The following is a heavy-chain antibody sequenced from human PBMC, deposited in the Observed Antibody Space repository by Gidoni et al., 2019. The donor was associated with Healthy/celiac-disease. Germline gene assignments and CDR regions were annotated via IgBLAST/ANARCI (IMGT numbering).Heavy chain of an antibody. Sequence: EVQLVESGGGLVQPGGSLRLSCAASGFTFSSYSMNWVRQAPGKGLEWVSYISSSSSTIYYADSVKGRFTISRDNAKNSLYLQMNSLRDEDTAVYYCARDRQSLREYSSSPFDYWGQGTLVTVSS. CDR2: ISSSSSTI. D-gene: IGHD6-6*01. J-gene: IGHJ4*02. CDR1: GFTFSSYS. V-gene: IGHV3-48*02. CDR3: ARDRQSLREYSSSPFDY.